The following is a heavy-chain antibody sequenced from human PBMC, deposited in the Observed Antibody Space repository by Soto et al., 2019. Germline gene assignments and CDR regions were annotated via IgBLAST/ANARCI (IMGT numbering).Heavy chain of an antibody. CDR2: IIPFLGIT. J-gene: IGHJ6*02. Sequence: QVQLVQSGAEVKKPGSSVKVSCKASGGTFSSYNINWVRQAPGQGLEWMGRIIPFLGITQYAQKHQGRVTITADKSTSTAYMDLSSLRSEDTAVYYCARSVSAYDYTGMDVWGQGTTVTVSS. CDR3: ARSVSAYDYTGMDV. CDR1: GGTFSSYN. V-gene: IGHV1-69*02. D-gene: IGHD5-12*01.